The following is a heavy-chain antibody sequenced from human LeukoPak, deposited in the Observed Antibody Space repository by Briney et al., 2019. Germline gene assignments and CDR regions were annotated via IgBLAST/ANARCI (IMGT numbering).Heavy chain of an antibody. Sequence: ASVKVSCRASGYTFANVDINWVRQASGQGLEWVGWMNPNSGNTGSAQSFQGRVTLTRDTSISTAYMELSSLTSDDTALYYCVRDSNGQTRADDPFDIWGQGTMVTVSS. J-gene: IGHJ3*02. D-gene: IGHD6-19*01. V-gene: IGHV1-8*03. CDR3: VRDSNGQTRADDPFDI. CDR2: MNPNSGNT. CDR1: GYTFANVD.